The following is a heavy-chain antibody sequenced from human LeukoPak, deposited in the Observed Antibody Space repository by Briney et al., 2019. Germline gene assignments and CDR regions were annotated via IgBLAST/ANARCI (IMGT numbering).Heavy chain of an antibody. Sequence: SETLSLTCAVYGGSFSGYYWSWIRQPPGKGLEWIGEINHSGTANYNPSLKSRVTISVDTSKNQFSLKLSSVTAADTAVYYCARFGQWLVTINWFDPWGQGTLVTVS. CDR3: ARFGQWLVTINWFDP. V-gene: IGHV4-34*01. CDR1: GGSFSGYY. D-gene: IGHD6-19*01. J-gene: IGHJ5*02. CDR2: INHSGTA.